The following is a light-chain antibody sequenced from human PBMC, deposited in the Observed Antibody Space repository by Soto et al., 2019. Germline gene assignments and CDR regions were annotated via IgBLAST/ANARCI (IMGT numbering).Light chain of an antibody. V-gene: IGLV2-11*01. CDR3: CSYAGSYTYV. Sequence: HSVLTQPRSVSGSPGQSVTISCTGTSSDVGGYNYVSWYQQHPGKDPKLMIYDVSKRPSGVPDRFSGSKSGNTASLTISGLQAEDEADYYCCSYAGSYTYVFGTGTKVPV. CDR2: DVS. J-gene: IGLJ1*01. CDR1: SSDVGGYNY.